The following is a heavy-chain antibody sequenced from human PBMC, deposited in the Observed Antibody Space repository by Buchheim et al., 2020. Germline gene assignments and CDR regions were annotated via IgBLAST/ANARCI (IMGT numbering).Heavy chain of an antibody. CDR2: ISYDGSNK. V-gene: IGHV3-30*18. Sequence: QVQLVESGGGVVQPGRSLRLSCAASGFTFSSYGMHWVRQAPGKGLEWVAVISYDGSNKYYADSVKGRFTISRDSSKNTLYLQMNSLRAEDTAVYYCAKVVRQLLKYYYYGMDVWGQGTT. CDR1: GFTFSSYG. J-gene: IGHJ6*02. D-gene: IGHD1-26*01. CDR3: AKVVRQLLKYYYYGMDV.